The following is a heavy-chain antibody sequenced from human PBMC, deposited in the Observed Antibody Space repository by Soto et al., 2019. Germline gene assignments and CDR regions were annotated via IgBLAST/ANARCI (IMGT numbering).Heavy chain of an antibody. CDR1: GFTFSDYY. CDR2: ISTSGSTT. CDR3: VRDSRDRNGMDV. V-gene: IGHV3-11*01. J-gene: IGHJ6*02. Sequence: QVPLVESGGGLVKPGGSLRLSCAASGFTFSDYYLAWIRQAPGKGPEWLSYISTSGSTTYYADSVKGRFTISRDNADNSVYLQMDSLRAEDTAVYYCVRDSRDRNGMDVWGQGTTVTVS.